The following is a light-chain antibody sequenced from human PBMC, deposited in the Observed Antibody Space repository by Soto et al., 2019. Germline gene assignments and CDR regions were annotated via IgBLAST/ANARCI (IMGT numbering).Light chain of an antibody. CDR3: RSYSRSIHYV. Sequence: QSALTQPPSASGSPGQSVTISCTGTNNDIGGYTYVSWYQQHPGKAPKLMIYEVNKRPSGIPDRFSGSKSGNTASLTVSGLQPEDEAEYFRRSYSRSIHYVFGTGTKVTVL. CDR1: NNDIGGYTY. J-gene: IGLJ1*01. CDR2: EVN. V-gene: IGLV2-8*01.